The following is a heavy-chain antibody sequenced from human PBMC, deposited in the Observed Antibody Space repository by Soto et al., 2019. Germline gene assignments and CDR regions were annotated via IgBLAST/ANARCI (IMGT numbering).Heavy chain of an antibody. CDR3: ARLLGWGHYALDV. CDR2: ISKSDSTT. J-gene: IGHJ6*02. CDR1: GFTFSDYY. D-gene: IGHD7-27*01. V-gene: IGHV3-11*01. Sequence: WGSLRLSCAASGFTFSDYYMSWIRQAPGKGLEWVSYISKSDSTTYYTDSVKGRFAISRDNARSSLFLQMNSLRAEDTAVYYCARLLGWGHYALDVWGQGTTVTVSS.